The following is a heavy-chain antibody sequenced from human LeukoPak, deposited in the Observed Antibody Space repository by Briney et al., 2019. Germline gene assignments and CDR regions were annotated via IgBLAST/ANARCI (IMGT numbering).Heavy chain of an antibody. J-gene: IGHJ4*02. CDR3: ARPLNKRDGYSSDN. CDR1: GYSISSGHY. V-gene: IGHV4-38-2*02. CDR2: IFHSGST. Sequence: SETLSLTCTVSGYSISSGHYWGWIRQPPGKGLEWIGTIFHSGSTYYNPSLKSRATISVDTSKNQFSLKLTSVTAADTALYYCARPLNKRDGYSSDNWGQGTLVTVSS. D-gene: IGHD5-24*01.